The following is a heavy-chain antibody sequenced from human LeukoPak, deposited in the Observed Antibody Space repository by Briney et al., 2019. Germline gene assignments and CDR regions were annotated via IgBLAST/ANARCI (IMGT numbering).Heavy chain of an antibody. J-gene: IGHJ6*02. V-gene: IGHV1-2*02. D-gene: IGHD5-18*01. CDR2: MNSNSGGT. CDR1: GYTFTGHY. CDR3: ARDRVGDSYGYYYGMDV. Sequence: EASVKVSCKTSGYTFTGHYMHWVRQAPGQGLQWMGWMNSNSGGTLYAQKFQGRVTMTRDLSTSTAYMELSSLRSEDTAVYYCARDRVGDSYGYYYGMDVWGQGTTVTVSS.